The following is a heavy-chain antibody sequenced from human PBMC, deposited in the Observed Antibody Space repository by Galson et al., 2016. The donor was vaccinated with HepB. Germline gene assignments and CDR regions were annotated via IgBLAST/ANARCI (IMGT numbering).Heavy chain of an antibody. CDR3: VTEGGD. V-gene: IGHV1-24*01. J-gene: IGHJ4*02. CDR2: FELEDGET. D-gene: IGHD3-16*01. CDR1: GFPVTDLS. Sequence: SVKVSCKVSGFPVTDLSIHWVRQAPGKGLEWMGGFELEDGETVHAQKFQGRVTMTEDTSTDTAYMELSRLTSGDTAVYSCVTEGGDWGQGVLVNVFS.